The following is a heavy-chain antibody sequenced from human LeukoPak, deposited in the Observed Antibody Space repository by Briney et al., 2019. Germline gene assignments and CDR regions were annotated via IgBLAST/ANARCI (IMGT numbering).Heavy chain of an antibody. V-gene: IGHV1-18*01. Sequence: GASVKVSCKASGYTFTSYGISWVRPAPGQGLEWMGWISAYNGNTNYAQKLQGRVTMTTDTSTSTAYMELRSLRSDDTAVYYCARVSLRIDHYYYYGMDVWGQGTTVTVSS. D-gene: IGHD3-10*01. CDR1: GYTFTSYG. J-gene: IGHJ6*02. CDR3: ARVSLRIDHYYYYGMDV. CDR2: ISAYNGNT.